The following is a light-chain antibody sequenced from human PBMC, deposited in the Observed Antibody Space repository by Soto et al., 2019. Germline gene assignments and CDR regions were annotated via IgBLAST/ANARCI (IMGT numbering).Light chain of an antibody. CDR3: QQYYSTPSPT. J-gene: IGKJ4*01. CDR2: WAS. V-gene: IGKV4-1*01. Sequence: DIVMTQSPDSLAVSLGERVTINCKSSQSVLFSSNNKNYLAWYQQKPGQPPKLLISWASTRESGVPDRFSDSGSETDFTLTISSLRAEDVAVYHCQQYYSTPSPTFGGGTKVEIK. CDR1: QSVLFSSNNKNY.